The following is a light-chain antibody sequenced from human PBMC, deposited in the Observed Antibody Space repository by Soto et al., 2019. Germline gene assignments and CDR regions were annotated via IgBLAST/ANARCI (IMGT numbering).Light chain of an antibody. V-gene: IGKV3-20*01. J-gene: IGKJ4*01. CDR2: GAS. CDR1: QSVSNNY. Sequence: ENVLTQSPGTLSLSPGARATLSCRASQSVSNNYLAWYQQKHGQAPRVLIYGASSRATGIPDRFSGSGSGTDFSLTINRLEPEDSAVYYCQQYGSTPTFGGGTKVEIK. CDR3: QQYGSTPT.